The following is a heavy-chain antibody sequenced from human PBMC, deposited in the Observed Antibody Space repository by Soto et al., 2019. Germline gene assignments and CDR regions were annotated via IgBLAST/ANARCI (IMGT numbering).Heavy chain of an antibody. V-gene: IGHV3-15*07. Sequence: GGSLRLSCAASGFPFNNAWINWVRQVPGKGLEWVGRVKSKADGGSGDYAAPVKGRFVVSRDDSKDIVYLQMNSLKIEDTGVYYCTTDSRTTLPEIRFDYRGHGTQVTVSS. CDR1: GFPFNNAW. CDR3: TTDSRTTLPEIRFDY. D-gene: IGHD1-26*01. J-gene: IGHJ4*01. CDR2: VKSKADGGSG.